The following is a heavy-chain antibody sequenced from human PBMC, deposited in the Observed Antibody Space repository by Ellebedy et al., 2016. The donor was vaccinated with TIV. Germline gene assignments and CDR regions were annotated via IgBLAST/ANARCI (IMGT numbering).Heavy chain of an antibody. J-gene: IGHJ4*02. CDR2: IYPGDSDT. D-gene: IGHD3-22*01. CDR3: ARLDDSSGYYLPYYFDY. V-gene: IGHV5-51*01. Sequence: GESLKISCKGSGYSFTSYWIGWVRQMPGKGLEWMGIIYPGDSDTRYSPSFQGQVTISADKSISTAYLKWSSLKASDTAMYYCARLDDSSGYYLPYYFDYWGQGTLVTVSS. CDR1: GYSFTSYW.